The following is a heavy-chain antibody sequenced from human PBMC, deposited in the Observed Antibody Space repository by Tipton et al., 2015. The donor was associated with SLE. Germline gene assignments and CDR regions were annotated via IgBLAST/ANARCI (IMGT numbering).Heavy chain of an antibody. J-gene: IGHJ3*02. CDR3: ARPCGSYRYDAFDI. CDR2: IYYSGIT. V-gene: IGHV4-39*01. Sequence: TLSLTCTVSGGSISSSSYYWGWIRQPPGKGLEWIGSIYYSGITYYNPSLKSRVTISVDTSKNQLSLKLSSLTAADTAVYYCARPCGSYRYDAFDIWGKGTMVTVSS. D-gene: IGHD1-26*01. CDR1: GGSISSSSYY.